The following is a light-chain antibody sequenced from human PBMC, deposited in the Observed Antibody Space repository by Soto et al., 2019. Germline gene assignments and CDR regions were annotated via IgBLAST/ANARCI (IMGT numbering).Light chain of an antibody. CDR1: QSISHY. Sequence: IVVTQPPGGLSLSPGVRAAVSCESFQSISHYLAWYQQKPGQAPRLLIYDASNRATGTPARFSGSGSGTDFTLTISSREPEDFAVYYCQQRSNWPPSITFGQGTQLDI. CDR3: QQRSNWPPSIT. V-gene: IGKV3-11*01. J-gene: IGKJ5*01. CDR2: DAS.